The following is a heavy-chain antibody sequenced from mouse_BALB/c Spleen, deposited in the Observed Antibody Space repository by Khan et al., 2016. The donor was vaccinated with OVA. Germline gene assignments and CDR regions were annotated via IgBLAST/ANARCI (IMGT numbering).Heavy chain of an antibody. CDR2: ISTGGST. V-gene: IGHV5-6-5*01. CDR3: ARDYWFVY. J-gene: IGHJ3*01. Sequence: EVQRVESGGGLVTPGRSLKVSCAASGFTFSNYAMSWVRQTPEKRLEWVASISTGGSTYYPDRVKGRFTISRDNARNILYLQMSSLRSEDTAMYYCARDYWFVYWGQGTLVTVSA. CDR1: GFTFSNYA.